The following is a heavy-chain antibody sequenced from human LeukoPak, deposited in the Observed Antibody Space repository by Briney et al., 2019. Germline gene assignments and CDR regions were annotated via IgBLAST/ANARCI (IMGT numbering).Heavy chain of an antibody. Sequence: SETLSLTCTVSGGSISSGDYYWSWIRQPPGKGLEWIGSFHYSGSTYYNPSLMSRVTISGDTSKNQFSLRLSSVTAADTAVYYCARAYCSSTSCYTEGWFDPWGQGTLVTVSS. CDR3: ARAYCSSTSCYTEGWFDP. CDR2: FHYSGST. J-gene: IGHJ5*02. CDR1: GGSISSGDYY. V-gene: IGHV4-30-4*01. D-gene: IGHD2-2*02.